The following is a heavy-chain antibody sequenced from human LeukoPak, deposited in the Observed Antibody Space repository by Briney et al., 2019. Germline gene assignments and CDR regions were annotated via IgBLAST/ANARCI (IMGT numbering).Heavy chain of an antibody. D-gene: IGHD3-10*02. CDR1: GYTFTSYD. V-gene: IGHV1-8*01. Sequence: PQASVKVSYKASGYTFTSYDINWVRQATGQGLEWMGWMNPNSGNTGYAQKFQGRVTMTRNTSISTAYMELSSLRSEDTAVYYCARGTHLSSESSRGNWFDPWGQGTLVTVSS. CDR2: MNPNSGNT. CDR3: ARGTHLSSESSRGNWFDP. J-gene: IGHJ5*02.